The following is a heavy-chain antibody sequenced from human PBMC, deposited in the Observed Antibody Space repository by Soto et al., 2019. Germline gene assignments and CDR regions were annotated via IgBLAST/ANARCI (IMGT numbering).Heavy chain of an antibody. CDR3: ATDSGTAMVTSYYYGMDV. Sequence: EVQLVQSGAEVKKPGATVKISCKVSGYTFTDYYMHWVQQAPGKGLEWMGLVDPEDGETIYAEKFQGRVTITADTSTDTAYMELSSLRSEDTAVYYCATDSGTAMVTSYYYGMDVWGQGTTFTVSS. CDR1: GYTFTDYY. V-gene: IGHV1-69-2*01. D-gene: IGHD5-18*01. CDR2: VDPEDGET. J-gene: IGHJ6*02.